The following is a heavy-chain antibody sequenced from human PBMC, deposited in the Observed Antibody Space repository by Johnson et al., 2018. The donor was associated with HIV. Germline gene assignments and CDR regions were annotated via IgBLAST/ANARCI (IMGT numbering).Heavy chain of an antibody. CDR3: ARGGGCGCDCYSGYDAFDI. Sequence: QVQLVESGGGVVQPGRSLRLSCAASGFTFSSYGMHWVRQAPGKGLEWVAGIWYDGSNKYYADSVKGRFTISRDNSKNTLYLQMNSLRTEDTAVYYCARGGGCGCDCYSGYDAFDIWGQGTLVTVSS. CDR2: IWYDGSNK. V-gene: IGHV3-30*19. D-gene: IGHD2-21*01. CDR1: GFTFSSYG. J-gene: IGHJ3*02.